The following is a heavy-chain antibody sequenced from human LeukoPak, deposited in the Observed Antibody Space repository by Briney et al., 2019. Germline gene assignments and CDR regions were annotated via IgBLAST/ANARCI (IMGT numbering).Heavy chain of an antibody. J-gene: IGHJ4*02. Sequence: GGSLRLSCAASGFTVSSNYMSWVRQAPGKGLEWVSVIYSGGSTYYADSVKGRFTISRDNSKNTLYLQMNSLRAEDTAVYYCARGYSGYDGLGSFDYWGQGTLVTVSS. V-gene: IGHV3-66*01. CDR1: GFTVSSNY. CDR2: IYSGGST. D-gene: IGHD5-12*01. CDR3: ARGYSGYDGLGSFDY.